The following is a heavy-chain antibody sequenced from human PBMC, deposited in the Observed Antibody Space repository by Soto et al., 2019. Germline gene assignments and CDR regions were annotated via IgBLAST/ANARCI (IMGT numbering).Heavy chain of an antibody. CDR2: IYYSGST. CDR3: ARGGKDDSSGYLNWFDP. D-gene: IGHD3-22*01. Sequence: SETLSLTCTVSGGSISSGAYYWSWIRRHPGKGLEWIGYIYYSGSTYYNPSLKSRVTVSVDTSKNQFSLKLSSVTAADTAVYYCARGGKDDSSGYLNWFDPWGQGTLVTVSS. V-gene: IGHV4-31*03. CDR1: GGSISSGAYY. J-gene: IGHJ5*02.